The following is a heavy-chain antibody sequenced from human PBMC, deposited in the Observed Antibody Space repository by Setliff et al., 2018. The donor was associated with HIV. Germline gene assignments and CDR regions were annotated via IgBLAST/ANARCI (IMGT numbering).Heavy chain of an antibody. Sequence: GGSLRLSCAASGFTFSNFAMSWVRQAPGKGLEWVSAISGGGGKTDYAASVKGRFTISRDTSRNTLYLQMNSLRVEDSALYYCARENNFDYWGQGTLVTVSS. V-gene: IGHV3-23*01. CDR3: ARENNFDY. CDR2: ISGGGGKT. J-gene: IGHJ4*02. CDR1: GFTFSNFA.